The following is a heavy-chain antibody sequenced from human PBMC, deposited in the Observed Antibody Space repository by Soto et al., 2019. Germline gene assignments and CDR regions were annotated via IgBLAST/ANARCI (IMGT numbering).Heavy chain of an antibody. D-gene: IGHD1-26*01. CDR2: IYWDDDK. Sequence: GVGWIRQPPGKALEWLTLIYWDDDKRYSPSLKSRLTITKDTSKTQVVLTMTNMDPVDTATYYCAHSPTFFFQAEDGRRDTVPVSAFLLNRSSDL. V-gene: IGHV2-5*02. J-gene: IGHJ2*01. CDR1: G. CDR3: AHSPTFFFQAEDGRRDTVPVSAFLLNRSSDL.